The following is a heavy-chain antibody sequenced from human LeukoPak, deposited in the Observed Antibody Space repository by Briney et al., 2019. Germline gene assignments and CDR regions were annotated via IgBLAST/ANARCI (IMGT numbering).Heavy chain of an antibody. Sequence: GESLKISCNGSGYXFTSYWISWVRQMPGKGLEWMGRIDPSDSYTNYSPSFQGHVTISADKSINTAYLQWSSLKASDTAMYYCARRLQTAVAGTGAFDIWGQGTMVTVSS. CDR2: IDPSDSYT. CDR3: ARRLQTAVAGTGAFDI. D-gene: IGHD6-19*01. V-gene: IGHV5-10-1*01. J-gene: IGHJ3*02. CDR1: GYXFTSYW.